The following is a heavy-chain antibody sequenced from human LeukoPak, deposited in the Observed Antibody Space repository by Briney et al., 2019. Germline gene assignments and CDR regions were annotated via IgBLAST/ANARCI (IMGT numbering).Heavy chain of an antibody. V-gene: IGHV3-48*01. J-gene: IGHJ4*02. CDR2: ISASSSTI. D-gene: IGHD3-16*01. CDR3: ARDLGGHYDYVWGSYRGGYFDY. Sequence: GGSLRLSCAASGFTFSTYSMNWVRQARGKGLEWVSYISASSSTIYYADSMEGRFTISRDNAKNSLYLQMNSLRAEDTAVYYCARDLGGHYDYVWGSYRGGYFDYWGQGTLVTVSS. CDR1: GFTFSTYS.